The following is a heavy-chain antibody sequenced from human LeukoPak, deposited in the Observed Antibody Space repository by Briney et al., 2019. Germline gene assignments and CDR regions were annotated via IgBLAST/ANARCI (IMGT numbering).Heavy chain of an antibody. CDR3: ASRDYFDY. CDR1: GFTFSTKS. J-gene: IGHJ4*02. CDR2: ITADSGAT. Sequence: GGSLRLSCAVSGFTFSTKSMNWVRQAPGKGLEWVSYITADSGATYYADSVKGRFTISRDNAKNSLYLQMNSLRDEDTAVYYCASRDYFDYWGQGTLVTVSS. V-gene: IGHV3-48*02.